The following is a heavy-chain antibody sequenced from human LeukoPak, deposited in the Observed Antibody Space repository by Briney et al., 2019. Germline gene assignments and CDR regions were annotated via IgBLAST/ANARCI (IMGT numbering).Heavy chain of an antibody. J-gene: IGHJ4*02. CDR3: ARGGRSNIVVVPAAHTYDY. D-gene: IGHD2-2*01. V-gene: IGHV1-18*04. CDR2: ISAYNGNT. Sequence: ASVKVSCKASGYTFTSYGISWVRQAPGQGLEWMGWISAYNGNTNYAQKLQGRVTMTTDTSTSTAYMELRSLRSVDTAVYYCARGGRSNIVVVPAAHTYDYWGQGTLVTVSS. CDR1: GYTFTSYG.